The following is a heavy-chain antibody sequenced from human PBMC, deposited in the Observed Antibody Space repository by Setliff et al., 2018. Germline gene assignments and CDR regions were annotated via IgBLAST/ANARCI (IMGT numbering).Heavy chain of an antibody. CDR2: INHSGST. V-gene: IGHV4-34*01. J-gene: IGHJ4*02. Sequence: KPSETLSLTCAVYGGSFSGYYWSWIRQPPGKVLEWIGEINHSGSTNYNPSLKSRVTISVDTSKNQFSLKLSSVTAADTAAYYCARGDSSGYYYILFDFWGQGTLVTVSS. CDR1: GGSFSGYY. D-gene: IGHD3-22*01. CDR3: ARGDSSGYYYILFDF.